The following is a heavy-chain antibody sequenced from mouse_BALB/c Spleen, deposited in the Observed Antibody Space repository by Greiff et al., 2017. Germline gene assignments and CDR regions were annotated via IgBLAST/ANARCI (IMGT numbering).Heavy chain of an antibody. V-gene: IGHV7-3*02. CDR3: ARVSITTARRPFDY. D-gene: IGHD1-2*01. CDR1: GFTFTDYY. Sequence: EVQVVESGGGLVQPGGSLRLSCATSGFTFTDYYMSWVRQPPGKALEWLGFIRNKANGYTTEYSASVKGRFTISRDNSQSILYLQMNTLRAEDSATYYCARVSITTARRPFDYWGQGTTLTVSS. J-gene: IGHJ2*01. CDR2: IRNKANGYTT.